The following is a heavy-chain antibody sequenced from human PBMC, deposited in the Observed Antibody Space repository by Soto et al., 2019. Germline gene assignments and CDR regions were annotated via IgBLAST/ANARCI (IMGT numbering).Heavy chain of an antibody. CDR2: INPGNGNR. V-gene: IGHV1-3*01. Sequence: ASVKVSCPASGYTFTIYAIHWVRQVPGQRLEWMGWINPGNGNRRYSQKFQDRVTITRDTSASTAYMELSSLRSEDSSVYYWARVGTLMATIDFESWGQGTMVTVS. D-gene: IGHD5-12*01. J-gene: IGHJ3*02. CDR1: GYTFTIYA. CDR3: ARVGTLMATIDFES.